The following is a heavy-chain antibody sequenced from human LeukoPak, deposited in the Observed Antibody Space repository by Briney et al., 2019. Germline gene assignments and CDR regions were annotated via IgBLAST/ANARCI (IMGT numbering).Heavy chain of an antibody. CDR3: ARDLVVPAAIEYGMDV. J-gene: IGHJ6*02. D-gene: IGHD2-2*01. CDR1: GFTFSSYS. Sequence: GGSLRLSCAASGFTFSSYSMNWVRQAPGKGLEWVSSISSSSSYIYYADSVKGRFTISRDNAKNSLYLQMNSLRAEDTAVYYCARDLVVPAAIEYGMDVWGQGTTVTVSS. V-gene: IGHV3-21*01. CDR2: ISSSSSYI.